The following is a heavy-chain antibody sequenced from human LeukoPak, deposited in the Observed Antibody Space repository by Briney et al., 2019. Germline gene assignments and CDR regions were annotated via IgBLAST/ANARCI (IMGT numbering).Heavy chain of an antibody. D-gene: IGHD2-21*02. Sequence: PSETLSLTCAVYGGSFSGYYWSWIRQPPGKGLEWIGEINHSGSTNYNPSLKSRVTISVDTSKNQFSLKLSSVTAADTAVYYCARHRYCGGDCCSGAFAIGGQGTMVTVSS. CDR2: INHSGST. CDR3: ARHRYCGGDCCSGAFAI. V-gene: IGHV4-34*01. CDR1: GGSFSGYY. J-gene: IGHJ3*02.